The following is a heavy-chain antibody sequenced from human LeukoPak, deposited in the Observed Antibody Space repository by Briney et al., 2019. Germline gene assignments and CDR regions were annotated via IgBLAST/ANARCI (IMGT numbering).Heavy chain of an antibody. CDR2: IRYDGSNK. D-gene: IGHD6-19*01. J-gene: IGHJ3*02. V-gene: IGHV3-30*02. CDR1: GFTFSSYG. Sequence: GGSLRLSCAASGFTFSSYGMHWVRQAPGKGLEWVAFIRYDGSNKYYADSVKGRFTISRDNSKNTLYLQMNSLRAEDTAVYYCAKDYSSGWPNDAFDIWGQGTMVTVSS. CDR3: AKDYSSGWPNDAFDI.